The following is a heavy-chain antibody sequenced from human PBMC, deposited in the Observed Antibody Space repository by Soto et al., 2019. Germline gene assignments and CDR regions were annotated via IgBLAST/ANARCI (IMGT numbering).Heavy chain of an antibody. Sequence: GESLKISCKGSGYSFTDYWIGWVRQMPGKGLEWMGTIYPGDSDARYSPSFQGQVSISTDTSVNTAYLQWGSLKASDTAMYYCARQTTGWFGMDVWGQGTTVTVSS. CDR1: GYSFTDYW. D-gene: IGHD6-19*01. CDR2: IYPGDSDA. J-gene: IGHJ6*02. CDR3: ARQTTGWFGMDV. V-gene: IGHV5-51*01.